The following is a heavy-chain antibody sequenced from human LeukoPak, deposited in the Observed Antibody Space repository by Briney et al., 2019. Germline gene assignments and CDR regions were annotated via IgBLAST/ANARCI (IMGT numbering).Heavy chain of an antibody. CDR2: IYYSGST. CDR1: GGSISNYY. J-gene: IGHJ5*02. V-gene: IGHV4-59*01. D-gene: IGHD6-19*01. Sequence: PSETLSLTCTVAGGSISNYYWSWIRQPPGKGLEWIGYIYYSGSTNYNPSLKSRVTISVDTSKNQFSLKLSSVTAADTAVYYCARDLGYSSGWYGKWFDPWGQGTLVTVSS. CDR3: ARDLGYSSGWYGKWFDP.